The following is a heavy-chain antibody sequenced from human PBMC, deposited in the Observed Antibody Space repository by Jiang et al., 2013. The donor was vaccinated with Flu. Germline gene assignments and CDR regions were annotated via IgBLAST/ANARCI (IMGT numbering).Heavy chain of an antibody. Sequence: QLVESGPGLVKPSETLSLTCTVSGGSVSYNYWTWIRQSAGKGLEWIGRIHTSGETNYSPSLKSRVTMSLDTSKNQFSLNLNSVTAADTAVYYCARPYCRGGNCYWFLDLWGRGTLVTVSS. CDR1: GGSVSYNY. CDR2: IHTSGET. D-gene: IGHD2-15*01. J-gene: IGHJ2*01. V-gene: IGHV4-4*07. CDR3: ARPYCRGGNCYWFLDL.